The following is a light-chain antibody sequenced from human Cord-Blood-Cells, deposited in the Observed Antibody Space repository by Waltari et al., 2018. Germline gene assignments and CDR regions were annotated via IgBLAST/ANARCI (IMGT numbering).Light chain of an antibody. Sequence: QSALTQPASVSGSPGQSLTISCTGTSSDVGGYNYVSWYQQHQGKAPKPMIFDFSNRPSGVSNRFPGSKAGNTASLPIAGLQAEDEADYYCSSYTSSSTLGGVFGTGTKVTVL. J-gene: IGLJ1*01. CDR3: SSYTSSSTLGGV. V-gene: IGLV2-14*03. CDR1: SSDVGGYNY. CDR2: DFS.